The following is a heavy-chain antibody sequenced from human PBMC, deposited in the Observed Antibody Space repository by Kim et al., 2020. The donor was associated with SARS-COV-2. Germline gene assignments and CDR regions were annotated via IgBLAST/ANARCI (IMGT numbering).Heavy chain of an antibody. CDR2: ISSSGSTI. CDR3: ARVRGAAGPFYYYYYGMDV. V-gene: IGHV3-11*01. J-gene: IGHJ6*02. Sequence: GGSLRLSCAASGFTFSDYYMSWIRQAPGKGLEWVSYISSSGSTIYYADSVKGRFTISRDNAKNSLYLQMNSLRTEDTAVYYCARVRGAAGPFYYYYYGMDVWGQETTVTVS. CDR1: GFTFSDYY. D-gene: IGHD6-13*01.